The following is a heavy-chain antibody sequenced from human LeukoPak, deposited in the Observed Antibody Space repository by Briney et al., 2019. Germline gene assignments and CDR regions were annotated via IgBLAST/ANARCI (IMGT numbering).Heavy chain of an antibody. V-gene: IGHV4-61*02. CDR2: IYTSGST. D-gene: IGHD6-13*01. Sequence: SETLSLTCTVSGGPISSGSYYWSWIRQPAGKGLEWIGRIYTSGSTNYNPSLKSRVTISVDTSKNQFSLKLSSVTAADTAVYYCARDPGAAADYYCYYYMDVWGKGTTVTVSS. J-gene: IGHJ6*03. CDR1: GGPISSGSYY. CDR3: ARDPGAAADYYCYYYMDV.